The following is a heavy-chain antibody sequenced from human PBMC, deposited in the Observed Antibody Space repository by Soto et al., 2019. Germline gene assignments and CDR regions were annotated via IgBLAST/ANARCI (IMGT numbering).Heavy chain of an antibody. CDR3: VRVVAIPGYPDH. D-gene: IGHD5-12*01. V-gene: IGHV1-69*12. CDR2: IVPIVDTS. CDR1: GGTFSSYA. J-gene: IGHJ4*02. Sequence: QVQLVQSGAEVRQPASSVKVSCKTSGGTFSSYAISWVRQAPGQGLEWMGGIVPIVDTSTYAQKFQGRVTITADESTSTVYMELSSLRSDDTAVYYCVRVVAIPGYPDHWGQRTLFTVSS.